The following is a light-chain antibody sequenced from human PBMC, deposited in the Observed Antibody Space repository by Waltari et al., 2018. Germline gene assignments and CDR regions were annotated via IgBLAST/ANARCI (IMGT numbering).Light chain of an antibody. J-gene: IGLJ2*01. CDR2: AVS. V-gene: IGLV2-23*02. CDR1: SRDVGNYKR. CDR3: SSYAGSSKGV. Sequence: QSALTQPASVSGSPGQSITISCTGTSRDVGNYKRVSWYQQHPGKAPKLMISAVSKRPSGFSDRFSGSKSGDMASLTISGLQPEDEAEYFCSSYAGSSKGVFGGGTKVTVL.